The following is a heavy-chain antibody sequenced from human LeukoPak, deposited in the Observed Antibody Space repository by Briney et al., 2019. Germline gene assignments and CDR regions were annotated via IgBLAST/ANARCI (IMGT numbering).Heavy chain of an antibody. Sequence: GGSLRLSCAASGFTFSNYAMNWVRQAPGKGLEWVSVISGSGGVTFYADSMKGRFTISRDNTKNTLYLQMNSLRAEDTAVYFCAVREGASYSGRFDYWGQGTLVTVSS. CDR1: GFTFSNYA. CDR2: ISGSGGVT. D-gene: IGHD1-26*01. CDR3: AVREGASYSGRFDY. V-gene: IGHV3-23*01. J-gene: IGHJ4*02.